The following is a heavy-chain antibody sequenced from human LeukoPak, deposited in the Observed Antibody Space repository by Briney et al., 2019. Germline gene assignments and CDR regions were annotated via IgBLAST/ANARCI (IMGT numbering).Heavy chain of an antibody. V-gene: IGHV4-38-2*02. CDR1: GYSISSGYY. CDR2: IYHSGST. CDR3: AREGAGYY. Sequence: PSETLSLTCAVSGYSISSGYYWGWIRQPPGKGLEWIGSIYHSGSTYYNPSLKSRVAISMDTSKNQFSLDLNSVTAADTAMYYCAREGAGYYWGQGTLVTVSS. D-gene: IGHD1-26*01. J-gene: IGHJ4*02.